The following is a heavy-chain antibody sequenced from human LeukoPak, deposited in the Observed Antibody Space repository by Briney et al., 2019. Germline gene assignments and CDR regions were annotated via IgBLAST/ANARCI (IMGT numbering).Heavy chain of an antibody. J-gene: IGHJ4*02. Sequence: ASVKVSCKASGYTFTGYYMHWVRQAPGQGLEWMGWINPSSGGTNYAQKFQGRVTLTRDTSISTAYMELSRLRSDDTAVYYCARDWYYGDGYFDYWGQGNLLTVSS. V-gene: IGHV1-2*02. CDR3: ARDWYYGDGYFDY. CDR1: GYTFTGYY. CDR2: INPSSGGT. D-gene: IGHD4-17*01.